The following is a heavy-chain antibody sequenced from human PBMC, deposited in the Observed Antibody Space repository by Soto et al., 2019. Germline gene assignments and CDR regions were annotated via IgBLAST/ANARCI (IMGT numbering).Heavy chain of an antibody. CDR1: GITFSTYW. J-gene: IGHJ5*02. CDR2: INQDGSEK. CDR3: VRGIYNTNSS. D-gene: IGHD3-3*01. Sequence: PGGSLRLSCVASGITFSTYWMTWVRQPPGKGLEWVANINQDGSEKYYVDSVKGRFTISRDNAKNSVYLQMNSLRAEDTAVYYCVRGIYNTNSSWGQGTLVTVS. V-gene: IGHV3-7*05.